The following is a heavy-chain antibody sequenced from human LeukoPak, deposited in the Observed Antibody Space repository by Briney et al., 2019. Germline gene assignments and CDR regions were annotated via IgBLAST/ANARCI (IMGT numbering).Heavy chain of an antibody. CDR1: GFTFSSYA. V-gene: IGHV3-30-3*01. D-gene: IGHD4-17*01. CDR2: ISYDGSNK. J-gene: IGHJ5*02. Sequence: GGSLRLSCAASGFTFSSYAMHWVHQAPGKGLEWVAVISYDGSNKYYADSVKGRFTISRDNSKNTLYLQMNSLRAEDTAVYYCARYLDGDFSFDPWGQGTLVTVSS. CDR3: ARYLDGDFSFDP.